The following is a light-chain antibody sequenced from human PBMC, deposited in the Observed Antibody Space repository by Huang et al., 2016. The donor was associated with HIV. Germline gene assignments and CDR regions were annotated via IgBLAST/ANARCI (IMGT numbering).Light chain of an antibody. Sequence: EIVMTQSPATLSVSPGERATLSCRASQTVISNLAWYQQKPGQAPRLLIYAAATRATEIPARFSGSGSGTEFTLTISSLQSEDFAVYYCQHYRVWPPVYTFGQGTKLEIK. V-gene: IGKV3-15*01. CDR3: QHYRVWPPVYT. J-gene: IGKJ2*01. CDR1: QTVISN. CDR2: AAA.